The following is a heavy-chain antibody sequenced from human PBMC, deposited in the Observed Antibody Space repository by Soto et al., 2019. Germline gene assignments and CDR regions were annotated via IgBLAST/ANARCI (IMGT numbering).Heavy chain of an antibody. J-gene: IGHJ4*02. CDR1: GYTFTSYG. CDR3: ARARPVGAMLPRRIDY. CDR2: ISAYNGNT. V-gene: IGHV1-18*04. Sequence: QVQLVQSGAEVKKPGASVKVSCKASGYTFTSYGISWVRQAPGQGLEWMRWISAYNGNTNKAQKLQGRVTMTTDPTTSTAYMELRSLRSDDTAVYCCARARPVGAMLPRRIDYWGQGTLVTVSS. D-gene: IGHD1-26*01.